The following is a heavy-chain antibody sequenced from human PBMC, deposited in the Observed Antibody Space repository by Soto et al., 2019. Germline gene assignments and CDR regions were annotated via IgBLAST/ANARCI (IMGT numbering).Heavy chain of an antibody. D-gene: IGHD4-17*01. CDR1: GGTFSSYT. Sequence: QVQLVQSGAEVKKPGSSVKVSCKASGGTFSSYTISWVRQAPGQGLEWMGRIIPILGIANYAQKFQGRVTITADKSTSTAYMELSSLRSEDTAVYYCARTASIYGEYEVDYYYYGMDVWGPGTTVTVSS. V-gene: IGHV1-69*02. CDR3: ARTASIYGEYEVDYYYYGMDV. J-gene: IGHJ6*02. CDR2: IIPILGIA.